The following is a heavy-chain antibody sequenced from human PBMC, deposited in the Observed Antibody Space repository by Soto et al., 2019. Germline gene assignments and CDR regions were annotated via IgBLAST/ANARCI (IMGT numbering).Heavy chain of an antibody. CDR3: ARGIGEDYYGSGSYYSPPFDY. V-gene: IGHV4-34*01. Sequence: SGSTNYNPSLKSRVTISVDTSKNQFSLKLSSVTAADTAVYYCARGIGEDYYGSGSYYSPPFDYWGQGTLVTVSS. CDR2: SGST. J-gene: IGHJ4*02. D-gene: IGHD3-10*01.